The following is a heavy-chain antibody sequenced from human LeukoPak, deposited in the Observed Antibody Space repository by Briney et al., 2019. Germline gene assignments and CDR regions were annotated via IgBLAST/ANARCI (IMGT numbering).Heavy chain of an antibody. J-gene: IGHJ5*02. D-gene: IGHD2-21*02. V-gene: IGHV4-59*01. CDR3: ARDSGYCGGDCYSGWFDP. CDR2: IYYSGST. Sequence: SETLSLTCTVSGGSISSYYWSWIRQPPGKGLEWIGYIYYSGSTNYNPSLKSRVTISVDTSKNQFSLKLSSVTAADTAVYYCARDSGYCGGDCYSGWFDPWGQGTLVTVPS. CDR1: GGSISSYY.